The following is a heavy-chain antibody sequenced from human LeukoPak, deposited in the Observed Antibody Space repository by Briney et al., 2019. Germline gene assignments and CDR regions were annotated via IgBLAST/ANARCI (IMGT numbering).Heavy chain of an antibody. D-gene: IGHD3-16*01. Sequence: SETLSLTCAVYGGSFSGCYWSWIRQPPGKGLEWIGEINHSGSTYYNPSLKSRVTISVDTSKNHFSLKLSSVTAADTAVYYCARHYGPWGQGTLVTVSS. J-gene: IGHJ5*02. V-gene: IGHV4-34*01. CDR1: GGSFSGCY. CDR3: ARHYGP. CDR2: INHSGST.